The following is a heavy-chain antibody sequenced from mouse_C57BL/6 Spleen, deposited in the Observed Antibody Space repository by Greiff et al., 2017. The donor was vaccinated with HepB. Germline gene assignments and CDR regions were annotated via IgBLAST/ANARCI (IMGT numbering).Heavy chain of an antibody. CDR2: IRSKSNNYAT. CDR1: GFSFNTYA. D-gene: IGHD3-3*01. J-gene: IGHJ4*01. Sequence: EVKLQESGGGLVQPKGSLKLSCAASGFSFNTYAMNWVRQAPGKGLEWVARIRSKSNNYATYYADSVKDRFTISRDDSESMLYLQMNNLKTEDTAMYYCVRHKGTYYAMDYWGQGTSVTVSS. CDR3: VRHKGTYYAMDY. V-gene: IGHV10-1*01.